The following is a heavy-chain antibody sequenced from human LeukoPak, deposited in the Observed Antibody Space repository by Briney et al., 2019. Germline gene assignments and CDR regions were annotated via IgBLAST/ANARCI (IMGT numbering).Heavy chain of an antibody. D-gene: IGHD1-26*01. CDR3: GRDRLGSLEH. CDR1: GFNFTTYS. V-gene: IGHV3-48*01. CDR2: TSSTTGSK. Sequence: RGSLRLSCEASGFNFTTYSVNWVRQAPGRGREWVSYTSSTTGSKFYADSVKGRFTISRDSAKKSVLLQMNSLRVEDTAIYYCGRDRLGSLEHWGQGTLVTVSS. J-gene: IGHJ1*01.